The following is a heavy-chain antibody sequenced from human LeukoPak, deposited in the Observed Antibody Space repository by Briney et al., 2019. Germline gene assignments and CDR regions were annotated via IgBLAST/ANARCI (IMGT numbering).Heavy chain of an antibody. Sequence: ASVKVSCKASGYTFTGYYMHWVRQAPGQGLERMGWINPNSGGTNYAQKFQGRVTITTDESTSTAYMELSSLRSEDTAVYYCARGPILYSSGWYGPPDYWGQGTLVTVSS. J-gene: IGHJ4*02. D-gene: IGHD6-19*01. CDR2: INPNSGGT. V-gene: IGHV1-2*02. CDR1: GYTFTGYY. CDR3: ARGPILYSSGWYGPPDY.